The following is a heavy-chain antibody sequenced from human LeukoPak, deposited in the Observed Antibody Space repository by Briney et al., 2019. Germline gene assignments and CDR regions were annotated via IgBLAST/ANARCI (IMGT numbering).Heavy chain of an antibody. J-gene: IGHJ4*02. V-gene: IGHV3-64*02. Sequence: PGGSRRLSCAAPGFTFSNYAMHWVRQPPGKGLEYVSAISDNGGNTYYADSVKGRVIISRDNSRNTLYLQMGSLRPEDTAVYYCARGWYDDFWGQGTLVTVSS. D-gene: IGHD6-13*01. CDR3: ARGWYDDF. CDR1: GFTFSNYA. CDR2: ISDNGGNT.